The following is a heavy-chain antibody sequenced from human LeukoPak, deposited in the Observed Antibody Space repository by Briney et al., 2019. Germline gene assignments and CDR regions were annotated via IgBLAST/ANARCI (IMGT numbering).Heavy chain of an antibody. CDR2: IYIGGSI. J-gene: IGHJ3*02. Sequence: SGGSLRLSCAASGLIVSSNYMTWVRQAPGEGLEWVSVIYIGGSIYYADSVKGRFTISRDNSRNTLYLQMNSLRAEDTAVYYCARALNGFDIWGPGTLVTVSS. CDR3: ARALNGFDI. V-gene: IGHV3-53*01. CDR1: GLIVSSNY.